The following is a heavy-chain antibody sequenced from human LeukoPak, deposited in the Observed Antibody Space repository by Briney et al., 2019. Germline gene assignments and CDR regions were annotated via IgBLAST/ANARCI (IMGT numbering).Heavy chain of an antibody. CDR1: GGTFSSYT. D-gene: IGHD3-3*01. J-gene: IGHJ4*02. CDR2: IIPILGIA. V-gene: IGHV1-69*02. Sequence: GASVKVSCKASGGTFSSYTVSWVRQAPGQGLEWMGRIIPILGIANYAQKFQGRVTITADKSTSTAYMELSSLRSEDTAVYYCARNRREWVHNAFDDWGQGTLVTVSS. CDR3: ARNRREWVHNAFDD.